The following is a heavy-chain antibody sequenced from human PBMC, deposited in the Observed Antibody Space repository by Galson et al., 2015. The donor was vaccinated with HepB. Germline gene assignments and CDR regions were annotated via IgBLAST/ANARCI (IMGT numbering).Heavy chain of an antibody. CDR2: IRDKRNTYTT. J-gene: IGHJ3*02. Sequence: SLRLSCAVSGFTFSDHYMDWVRQAPGKRLEWVGRIRDKRNTYTTEYGASVKGRFTISRDDSKNSLYLQMNSLKTDDTAEYYCARLGGWIGGFDAFDIWGQGTMVTVSS. CDR3: ARLGGWIGGFDAFDI. D-gene: IGHD3-16*01. CDR1: GFTFSDHY. V-gene: IGHV3-72*01.